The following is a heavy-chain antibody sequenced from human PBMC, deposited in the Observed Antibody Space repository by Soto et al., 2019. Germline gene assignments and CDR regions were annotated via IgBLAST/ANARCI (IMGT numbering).Heavy chain of an antibody. CDR2: IIPIFGTA. D-gene: IGHD2-15*01. J-gene: IGHJ4*02. CDR1: GGTFSSYA. Sequence: QVQLVQSGAEVKKPGSSVKVSCKASGGTFSSYAISWVRQAPGQGLEWMGGIIPIFGTANYAQKFQGRVTITADESTSRAYMELSSLRSEDTAVYYCARDGDEGYCSGGSCPIDYWGQGTLVTVSS. V-gene: IGHV1-69*12. CDR3: ARDGDEGYCSGGSCPIDY.